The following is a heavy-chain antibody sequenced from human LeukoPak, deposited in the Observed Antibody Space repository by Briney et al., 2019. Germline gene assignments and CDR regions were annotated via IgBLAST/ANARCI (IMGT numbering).Heavy chain of an antibody. D-gene: IGHD4-23*01. J-gene: IGHJ3*02. CDR3: ARGRRWDLLVSLIDASDI. Sequence: GGSLRLSCAASGFSVSSNFMTWVRQAPGKGREWLSVIFSGGSTYYPDSVKGRFTISRDNSKNTLYLQMSSLRAEDTAVYFCARGRRWDLLVSLIDASDIWGQGTMVTVSS. CDR2: IFSGGST. CDR1: GFSVSSNF. V-gene: IGHV3-53*01.